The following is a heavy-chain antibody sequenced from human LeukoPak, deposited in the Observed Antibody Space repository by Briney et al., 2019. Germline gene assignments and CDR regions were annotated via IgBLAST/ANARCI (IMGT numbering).Heavy chain of an antibody. CDR3: ARDHPPGEDGMDV. CDR2: IYYSGST. D-gene: IGHD7-27*01. Sequence: SETLSLTCTVSGGSISSGGYYWSWIRQHPGKGLEWIGYIYYSGSTYYNPSLKSRVTISVDTSKNQFSLKLSSVTAADTAVYYCARDHPPGEDGMDVWGQGTTVTVSS. CDR1: GGSISSGGYY. J-gene: IGHJ6*02. V-gene: IGHV4-31*03.